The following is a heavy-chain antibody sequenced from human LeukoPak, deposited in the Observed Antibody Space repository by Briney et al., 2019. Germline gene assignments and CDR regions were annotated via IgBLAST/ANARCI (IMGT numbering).Heavy chain of an antibody. J-gene: IGHJ4*02. D-gene: IGHD3-10*01. V-gene: IGHV3-30*02. CDR2: IRYDGSNK. Sequence: GGSLRLSCAASGFTFSSYGMHWVRQAPGKGLEWVAFIRYDGSNKYYADSVKGRFTISRDNSKNTLYLQMNSLRAEDTAVYYCAKDRQPLMVRGASIFDYWGQGTLVTVSS. CDR1: GFTFSSYG. CDR3: AKDRQPLMVRGASIFDY.